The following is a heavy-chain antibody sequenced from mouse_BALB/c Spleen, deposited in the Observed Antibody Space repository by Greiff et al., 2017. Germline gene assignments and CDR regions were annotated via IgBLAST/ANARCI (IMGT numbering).Heavy chain of an antibody. V-gene: IGHV1S135*01. CDR1: GYSFTSYY. Sequence: VQLKESGPELVRPGVSVKISCKASGYSFTSYYMHWVKQSHGKSLEWIGYIDPFNGGTSYNQKFKGKATLTVDKSSSTAYMHLSSLTSEDSAVYYCARRGEKSRGFAYWGQGTLVTVSA. CDR2: IDPFNGGT. J-gene: IGHJ3*01. CDR3: ARRGEKSRGFAY.